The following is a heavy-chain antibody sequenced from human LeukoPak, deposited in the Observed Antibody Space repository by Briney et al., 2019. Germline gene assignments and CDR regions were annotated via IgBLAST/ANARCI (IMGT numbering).Heavy chain of an antibody. V-gene: IGHV4-30-4*08. CDR2: IYYSGST. CDR1: GGSLSSGDYY. Sequence: PSETLSLTCTVSGGSLSSGDYYWSWIRQPPGKGLEWIGYIYYSGSTYYNPSLKSRVTISVDTSKNQFSLKLSSVTAADTAGCYSARDLGEVGWTGLDYCGQGTLVTVSS. J-gene: IGHJ4*02. CDR3: ARDLGEVGWTGLDY. D-gene: IGHD3-10*01.